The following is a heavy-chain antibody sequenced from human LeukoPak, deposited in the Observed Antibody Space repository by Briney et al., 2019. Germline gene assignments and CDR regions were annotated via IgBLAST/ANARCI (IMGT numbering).Heavy chain of an antibody. J-gene: IGHJ4*02. CDR3: ARVQIAYSYGLFDY. V-gene: IGHV4-59*01. Sequence: SETLSLTCSVSGDSISGYSWSWIRQPPGMGLEWIGYIHYSGSTNYNPSLKSRVTISLHTSKNQFSLKLSSVTAADTAVYYCARVQIAYSYGLFDYWGQGTLVTVSS. D-gene: IGHD5-18*01. CDR2: IHYSGST. CDR1: GDSISGYS.